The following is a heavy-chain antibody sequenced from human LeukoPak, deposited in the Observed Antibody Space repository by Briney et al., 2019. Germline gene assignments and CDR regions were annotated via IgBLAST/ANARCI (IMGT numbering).Heavy chain of an antibody. CDR2: IKQDGSVK. J-gene: IGHJ4*02. D-gene: IGHD3-10*01. CDR3: ARNYYYRFDY. CDR1: GFTFTSYW. V-gene: IGHV3-7*01. Sequence: GGSLRLSCAASGFTFTSYWMTRVRQAPGKGLEWVANIKQDGSVKNYVDSLRGRFTISRDNAKDSLYLQMNSLRAEDTAVYFCARNYYYRFDYWGQGTLVAVSS.